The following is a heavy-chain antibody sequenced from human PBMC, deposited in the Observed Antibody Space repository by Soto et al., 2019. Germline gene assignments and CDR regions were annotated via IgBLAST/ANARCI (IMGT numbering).Heavy chain of an antibody. J-gene: IGHJ4*01. Sequence: GGSLRLSCAASGFTFSSYPMNWVRQAPGKGLEWVSSISSSSTYICYADSLTGRFTVSRDNAKNSLYLEMNSLTVEDTAVYYCGRGGGGYCSSTDCSRDYWGHGTLVTVSS. CDR2: ISSSSTYI. CDR3: GRGGGGYCSSTDCSRDY. V-gene: IGHV3-21*01. D-gene: IGHD2-2*01. CDR1: GFTFSSYP.